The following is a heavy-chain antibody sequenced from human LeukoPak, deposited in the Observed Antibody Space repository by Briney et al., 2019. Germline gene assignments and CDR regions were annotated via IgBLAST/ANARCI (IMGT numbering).Heavy chain of an antibody. CDR1: GFTFSSYS. D-gene: IGHD2-8*01. J-gene: IGHJ4*02. CDR2: SSSTTNYI. V-gene: IGHV3-21*01. Sequence: PGGSLRLACVASGFTFSSYSMNWVRQAPGKGLEWISSSSSTTNYIYDYADSVRGRFTISRDNVKNSLYLQMNSLRAEDTAVYYCARDAKGYCSDGVCADWGQGTLVTVSS. CDR3: ARDAKGYCSDGVCAD.